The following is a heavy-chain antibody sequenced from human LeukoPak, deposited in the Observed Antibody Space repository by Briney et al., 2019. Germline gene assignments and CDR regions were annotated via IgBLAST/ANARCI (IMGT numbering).Heavy chain of an antibody. J-gene: IGHJ3*02. CDR2: ISYDGSNK. V-gene: IGHV3-30-3*01. Sequence: GRSLRLSCAASGFTFSSYAMHWVRQAPGKGLEWVAVISYDGSNKYYADSVKGRFTISRDNSKNTLYLQMNSLRAEDTAVYYCARDLDIVVVPAAGDDAFDIWGQGTMVTVSS. D-gene: IGHD2-2*01. CDR1: GFTFSSYA. CDR3: ARDLDIVVVPAAGDDAFDI.